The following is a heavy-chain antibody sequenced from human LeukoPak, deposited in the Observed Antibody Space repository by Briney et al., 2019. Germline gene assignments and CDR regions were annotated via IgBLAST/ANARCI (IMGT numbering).Heavy chain of an antibody. CDR1: GFTFSSYW. J-gene: IGHJ6*03. V-gene: IGHV3-7*01. CDR3: ARASMVYYYMDV. D-gene: IGHD3-10*01. CDR2: IKQDGSEK. Sequence: SGGSLRLSCAASGFTFSSYWMTWVRQAPGKGLEWVANIKQDGSEKYYVDSVRGRFTISRDNAKNSLYLQMNSLRAEDTAVYYCARASMVYYYMDVWGKGTTVTISS.